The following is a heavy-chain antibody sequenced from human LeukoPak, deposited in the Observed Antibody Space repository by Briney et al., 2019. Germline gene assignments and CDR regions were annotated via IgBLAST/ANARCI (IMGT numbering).Heavy chain of an antibody. Sequence: GGSLRLSCAASGFTFSSYAMSWVRQAPGKGLEWVSGISGSGGSTYYADSVKGRFTISRDNSKNTLYLQMNSLRAEDTAVYYCAKDRFAVGANFFDYWGQGTLSPSPQ. V-gene: IGHV3-23*01. CDR2: ISGSGGST. J-gene: IGHJ4*02. D-gene: IGHD1-26*01. CDR3: AKDRFAVGANFFDY. CDR1: GFTFSSYA.